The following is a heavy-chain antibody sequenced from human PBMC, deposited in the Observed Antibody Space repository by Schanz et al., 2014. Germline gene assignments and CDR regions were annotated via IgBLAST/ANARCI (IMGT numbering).Heavy chain of an antibody. CDR2: ISGSGGST. CDR3: AKDTGYCHGGACYCFEY. Sequence: EVQLVESGGGLVKPGRSLRLSCATSGLNFDYYGMNWVRQAPGKGLEWVSGISGSGGSTYDADSVKGRFTISRDNSKNTLYLQMNSLRAEDTAVYYCAKDTGYCHGGACYCFEYWGLGILVTVSS. CDR1: GLNFDYYG. V-gene: IGHV3-23*04. D-gene: IGHD2-8*02. J-gene: IGHJ4*02.